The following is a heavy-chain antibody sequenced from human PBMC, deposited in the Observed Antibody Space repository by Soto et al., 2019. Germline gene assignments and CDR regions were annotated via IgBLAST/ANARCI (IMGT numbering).Heavy chain of an antibody. J-gene: IGHJ6*02. CDR1: GFTFRSYA. CDR3: AKSDLYYYYGMDV. D-gene: IGHD3-3*01. Sequence: QVQLVESGGGVVQPGRSLRLSCVASGFTFRSYAMHWVLQAPGKGLEWVAVISYDGSNKYSTDSVKGRFTISRDNSKSTLYLQMNSLRAEDTAVYYCAKSDLYYYYGMDVWGQGTTVTVSS. CDR2: ISYDGSNK. V-gene: IGHV3-30*18.